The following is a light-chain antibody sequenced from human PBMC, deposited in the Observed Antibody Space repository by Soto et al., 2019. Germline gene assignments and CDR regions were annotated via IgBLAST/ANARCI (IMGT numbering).Light chain of an antibody. CDR3: QQYGSSPPEKT. Sequence: EIVLTQSPGTLSLSPGERATLSCRASQSVSSNYLAWYQQKPGQAPRLLIYGASSRATGIPDRFSGSGSGTDFTLTISRLEPEDFAVYYCQQYGSSPPEKTFGQWTKVEIK. J-gene: IGKJ1*01. CDR1: QSVSSNY. V-gene: IGKV3-20*01. CDR2: GAS.